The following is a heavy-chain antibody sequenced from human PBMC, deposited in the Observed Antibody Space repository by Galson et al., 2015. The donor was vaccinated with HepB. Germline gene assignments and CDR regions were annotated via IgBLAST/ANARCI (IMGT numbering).Heavy chain of an antibody. CDR1: GFTFSSYA. CDR3: AKVVYGSGSYPSGYFDY. CDR2: ISGSGGST. Sequence: SLRLSCAASGFTFSSYAMSWVRQAPGKGLEWVSAISGSGGSTYYADSVKGRFTISRDNSKNTLYLQMNSLRAEDTAVYYCAKVVYGSGSYPSGYFDYWGQGTLVTVSS. J-gene: IGHJ4*02. D-gene: IGHD3-10*01. V-gene: IGHV3-23*01.